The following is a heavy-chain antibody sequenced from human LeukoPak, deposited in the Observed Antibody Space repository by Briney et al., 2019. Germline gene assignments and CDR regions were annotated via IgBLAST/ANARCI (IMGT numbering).Heavy chain of an antibody. V-gene: IGHV3-9*01. CDR1: GFTFDDYA. CDR2: ISWNSGSI. Sequence: PGRSVRLSCAASGFTFDDYAMHWVRQAPGKGLEWVSGISWNSGSIGYADSVKGRFTISRDNAKNSLYLQMNSLRAEDTALYYCAKDSGYDFWSGYNWFDPWGQGTLVTVSS. D-gene: IGHD3-3*01. J-gene: IGHJ5*02. CDR3: AKDSGYDFWSGYNWFDP.